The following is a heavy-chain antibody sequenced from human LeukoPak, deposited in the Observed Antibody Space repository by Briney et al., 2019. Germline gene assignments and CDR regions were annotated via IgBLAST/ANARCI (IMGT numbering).Heavy chain of an antibody. V-gene: IGHV3-23*01. J-gene: IGHJ4*02. CDR2: ISDSGGST. D-gene: IGHD6-25*01. Sequence: PGGSLRLSCAASGFTFSNYAVSWVRQAPGKGLAWVSAISDSGGSTKYADSVKGRFTISRDNSRNTLYLQMNSLTAEDTAVYYCAKGSSDWRDYYYFDYWGQGTLVSVSS. CDR1: GFTFSNYA. CDR3: AKGSSDWRDYYYFDY.